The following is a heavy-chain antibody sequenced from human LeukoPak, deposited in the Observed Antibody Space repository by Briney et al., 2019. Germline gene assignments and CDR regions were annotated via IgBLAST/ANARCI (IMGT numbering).Heavy chain of an antibody. V-gene: IGHV1-8*03. D-gene: IGHD3-10*01. CDR3: ARGSRITMVRGVIIRHYYYYMDV. J-gene: IGHJ6*03. CDR1: GYTFTSYD. CDR2: MNPNSGNT. Sequence: ASVKVSCKASGYTFTSYDINWVRQATGQGLEWMGWMNPNSGNTGYAQKFQGKVTITRNTSISTAYMELSGLRSEDTAVYYCARGSRITMVRGVIIRHYYYYMDVWGKGTTVTVSS.